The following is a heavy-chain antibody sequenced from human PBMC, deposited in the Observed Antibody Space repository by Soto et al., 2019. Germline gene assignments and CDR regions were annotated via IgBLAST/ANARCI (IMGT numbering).Heavy chain of an antibody. CDR2: IYYSGST. Sequence: XNRSLTGPCSGRPIRSYYLRWIRQPPGKGLDWIGYIYYSGSTNYNPSLQSRVTISVDTSKNQFSLKLSSVTAADTAVYYCARSRWEYGGMRYYFDYWGQGTRVTVSS. V-gene: IGHV4-59*01. CDR1: GRPIRSYY. J-gene: IGHJ4*02. D-gene: IGHD2-15*01. CDR3: ARSRWEYGGMRYYFDY.